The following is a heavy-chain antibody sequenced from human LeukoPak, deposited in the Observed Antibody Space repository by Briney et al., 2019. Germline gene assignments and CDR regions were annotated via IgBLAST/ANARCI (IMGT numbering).Heavy chain of an antibody. Sequence: GGSLRLSCAASGFTFSSYWMSWVRQAPGKGLEWVANIKQDGSEKYYVDSVKGRFTISRDNAKNSLYLQMNSLRAEDTAVYYCAREGRHFWSGYSGYWGQGTLDTVSS. CDR1: GFTFSSYW. CDR2: IKQDGSEK. J-gene: IGHJ4*02. CDR3: AREGRHFWSGYSGY. V-gene: IGHV3-7*01. D-gene: IGHD3-3*02.